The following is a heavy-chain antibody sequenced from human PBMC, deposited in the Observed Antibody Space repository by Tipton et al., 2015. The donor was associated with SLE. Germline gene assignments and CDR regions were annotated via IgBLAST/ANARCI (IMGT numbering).Heavy chain of an antibody. CDR1: GFTFTDFA. Sequence: SLRLSCVASGFTFTDFAMGWFRQVPGTGLEWVSLIYTGGSTFYADSVKGRFTISRHNSKNTLYLQMNSLRAEDTAVYYCARDRGSSWFYFDYWGQGTLVTVSS. V-gene: IGHV3-53*04. CDR3: ARDRGSSWFYFDY. D-gene: IGHD6-13*01. J-gene: IGHJ4*02. CDR2: IYTGGST.